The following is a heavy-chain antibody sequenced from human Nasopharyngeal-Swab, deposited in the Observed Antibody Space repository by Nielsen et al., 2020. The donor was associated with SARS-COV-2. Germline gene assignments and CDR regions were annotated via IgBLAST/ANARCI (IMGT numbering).Heavy chain of an antibody. V-gene: IGHV3-33*01. CDR1: GFTFSSYG. J-gene: IGHJ6*02. D-gene: IGHD2-15*01. CDR3: ARDWRRVRMGSVDYGMDV. CDR2: IWYDGSNK. Sequence: GGSLRLSCAASGFTFSSYGMHWVRQAPGKGLEWVAVIWYDGSNKYYADSVKGRFTIPRDNSKNTLYLQMNSLRAEDTAVYYCARDWRRVRMGSVDYGMDVWGQGTTVTVSS.